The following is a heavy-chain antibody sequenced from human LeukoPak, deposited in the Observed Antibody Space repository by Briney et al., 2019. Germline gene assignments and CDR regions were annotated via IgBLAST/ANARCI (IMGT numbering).Heavy chain of an antibody. Sequence: TSETLSLTCAVYGGSFSGYYWSRIRQPPGKGLEWIGEINHSGSTNYNPSLKSRVTISVDTSKNQFSLKLSSVTAADTAVYYCARGGIAAAGVAYYYYYGMDVRGQGTTVTVSS. CDR2: INHSGST. D-gene: IGHD6-13*01. CDR1: GGSFSGYY. V-gene: IGHV4-34*01. J-gene: IGHJ6*02. CDR3: ARGGIAAAGVAYYYYYGMDV.